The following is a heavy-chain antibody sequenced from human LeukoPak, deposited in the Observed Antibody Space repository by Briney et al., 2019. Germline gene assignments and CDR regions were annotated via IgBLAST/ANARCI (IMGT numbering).Heavy chain of an antibody. CDR2: ISYDGSNK. CDR3: AKITMVFGFDY. V-gene: IGHV3-30*18. CDR1: GFTFSSYG. Sequence: GGSLRLSCAASGFTFSSYGMHWVRQAPGKGLEWVAVISYDGSNKYYADSVKGRFTISRDNSKNTLYLQMNSLRAEDTAVYYCAKITMVFGFDYWGQGTLVTVSS. J-gene: IGHJ4*02. D-gene: IGHD3-10*01.